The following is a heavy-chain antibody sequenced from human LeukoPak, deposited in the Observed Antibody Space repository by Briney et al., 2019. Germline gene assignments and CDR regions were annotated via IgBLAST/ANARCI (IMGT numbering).Heavy chain of an antibody. CDR3: ARPSYCSGGSCYSYGMDV. J-gene: IGHJ6*04. CDR1: GYTFTSYG. D-gene: IGHD2-15*01. CDR2: ISAYNGNT. V-gene: IGHV1-18*04. Sequence: ASVKVSCTASGYTFTSYGISWVRQAPGQGLEWMGWISAYNGNTNYAQKLQGRVTMTTDTSTSTAYMELRSLRSDDTAVYYCARPSYCSGGSCYSYGMDVWGKGTTVTVSS.